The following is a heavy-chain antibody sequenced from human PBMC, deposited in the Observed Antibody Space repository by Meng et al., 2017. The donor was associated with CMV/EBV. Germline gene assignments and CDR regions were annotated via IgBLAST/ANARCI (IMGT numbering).Heavy chain of an antibody. CDR1: GGSISSYY. J-gene: IGHJ6*02. V-gene: IGHV4-59*01. CDR3: ARDSLMDYYGSGKSYYYYGMDV. Sequence: SCTVSGGSISSYYWSWIRQPPGKGLEWIGYIYYSGSTNYNPSLKSRVTISVDTSKNQFSLKLSSVTAADTAVYYCARDSLMDYYGSGKSYYYYGMDVWGQGTTVTVSS. D-gene: IGHD3-10*01. CDR2: IYYSGST.